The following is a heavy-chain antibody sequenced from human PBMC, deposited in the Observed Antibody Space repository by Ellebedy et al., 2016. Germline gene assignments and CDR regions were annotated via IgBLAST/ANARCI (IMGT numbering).Heavy chain of an antibody. CDR2: ISSNGTDK. Sequence: GESLKISCAASGFTFSNYAIYWIRQAPGKGLEWVALISSNGTDKYYTDSVKGRFTISRDNSKNTLSLQMNSLRAEDTGVYFCARATGKSGRSYWGQGTLVTVSS. CDR1: GFTFSNYA. J-gene: IGHJ4*02. CDR3: ARATGKSGRSY. D-gene: IGHD1-26*01. V-gene: IGHV3-30*04.